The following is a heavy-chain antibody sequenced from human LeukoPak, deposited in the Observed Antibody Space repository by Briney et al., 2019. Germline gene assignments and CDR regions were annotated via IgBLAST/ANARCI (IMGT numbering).Heavy chain of an antibody. J-gene: IGHJ2*01. D-gene: IGHD5-12*01. Sequence: GGSLRLSCAAPGFTFSSYGMHWVRQAPGKGLEWVAVISYDGSNKYYADSVKGRFTISRDNSKNTLYLQMNSLRAEDTAVYYCARATELRLSWYFDLWGRGTLVTVSS. CDR3: ARATELRLSWYFDL. CDR2: ISYDGSNK. V-gene: IGHV3-30*03. CDR1: GFTFSSYG.